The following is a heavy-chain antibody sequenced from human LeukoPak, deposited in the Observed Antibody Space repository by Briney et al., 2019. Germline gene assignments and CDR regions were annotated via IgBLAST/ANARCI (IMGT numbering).Heavy chain of an antibody. CDR3: ARIHQLRYFDWLLEDYYYYYGMDV. V-gene: IGHV3-7*03. Sequence: GGSLRLSCVASGFTFSTYWMSWVRQAPGKGLEWVANIKQDGSEKTYVDSVKGRFTISRDNAKNSLYLQMNSLRAEDTAVYYCARIHQLRYFDWLLEDYYYYYGMDVWGQGTTVTVSS. CDR2: IKQDGSEK. CDR1: GFTFSTYW. D-gene: IGHD3-9*01. J-gene: IGHJ6*02.